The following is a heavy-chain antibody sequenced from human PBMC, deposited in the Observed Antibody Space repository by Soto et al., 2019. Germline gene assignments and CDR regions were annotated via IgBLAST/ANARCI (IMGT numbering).Heavy chain of an antibody. CDR1: GFTFSSYW. Sequence: EVQLVESGGGLVQPGESLTLSCAAFGFTFSSYWMHWVRQAPGKGLVWVSRIKSDGSGTYYADSVEGRLTISRDNAKNTLYLQMNSLRVEDTAVYFCARGDGERFDGNGYLGRHWGQGTLVTVSS. J-gene: IGHJ4*02. D-gene: IGHD5-18*01. CDR3: ARGDGERFDGNGYLGRH. CDR2: IKSDGSGT. V-gene: IGHV3-74*01.